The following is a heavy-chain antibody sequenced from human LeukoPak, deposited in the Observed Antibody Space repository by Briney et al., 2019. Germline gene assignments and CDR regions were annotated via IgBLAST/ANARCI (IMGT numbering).Heavy chain of an antibody. Sequence: SETLSLTCTVSGGSISSYYWSWIRQPPGKGLEWIGYIYYSGSTNYNPSLKSRVTISVYTSKNQFSLKLSSVTAADTAVYYCARVGCSSTSCYPYYYYGMDVWGQGTTVTVSS. CDR3: ARVGCSSTSCYPYYYYGMDV. CDR2: IYYSGST. V-gene: IGHV4-59*12. D-gene: IGHD2-2*01. J-gene: IGHJ6*02. CDR1: GGSISSYY.